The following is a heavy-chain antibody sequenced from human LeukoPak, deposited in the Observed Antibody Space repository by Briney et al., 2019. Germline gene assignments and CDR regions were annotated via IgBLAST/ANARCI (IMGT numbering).Heavy chain of an antibody. D-gene: IGHD3-3*01. J-gene: IGHJ3*02. V-gene: IGHV1-2*02. CDR3: ATGVDILHAFDI. Sequence: ASVKVSCKTSEYTFTGYYMHWVRQAPGQGLEWMGWINPNSGGSNYAQKFQGRVTMTRDTSISTAYMELSGLRSDDTAVYYCATGVDILHAFDIWGQGTMVTVSS. CDR2: INPNSGGS. CDR1: EYTFTGYY.